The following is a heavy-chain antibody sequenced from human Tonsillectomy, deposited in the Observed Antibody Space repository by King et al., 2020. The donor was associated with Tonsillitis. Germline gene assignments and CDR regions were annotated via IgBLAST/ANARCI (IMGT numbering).Heavy chain of an antibody. V-gene: IGHV3-30*03. J-gene: IGHJ2*01. CDR3: AIDGIGLSDWFFDL. CDR2: IADDASYE. D-gene: IGHD3-16*01. Sequence: VQLVESGGGVVQPGRSLRLSCAASGFTFSNYGMHWVRQAPGKGLEWVALIADDASYENYADSVKGRFAISRDNSKNTLYLEMNSLRVEDTAVYYCAIDGIGLSDWFFDLWGGGTLVTVSS. CDR1: GFTFSNYG.